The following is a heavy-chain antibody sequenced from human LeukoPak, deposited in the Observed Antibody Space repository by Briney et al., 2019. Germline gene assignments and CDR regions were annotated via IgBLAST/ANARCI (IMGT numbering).Heavy chain of an antibody. J-gene: IGHJ5*02. D-gene: IGHD3-22*01. Sequence: GGSLRLSCSASGFTFSSSGMHWVRQAAGKGLEWVAFIHYDGSKKHNADSVKGRFTISRDNSKNTLFLQMNSLRSDDTAVYYCARPIGGYDSSGYYFDPWGQGTLVTVSS. CDR1: GFTFSSSG. CDR2: IHYDGSKK. CDR3: ARPIGGYDSSGYYFDP. V-gene: IGHV3-30*02.